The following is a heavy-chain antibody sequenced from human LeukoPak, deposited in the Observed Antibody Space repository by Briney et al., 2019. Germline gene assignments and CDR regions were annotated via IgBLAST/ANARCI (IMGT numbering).Heavy chain of an antibody. CDR3: ARGAVLRYFDWLPPDY. D-gene: IGHD3-9*01. Sequence: ASVKISCKAFGGTFSSYAISWVRQAPGQGLEWMGGIIPIFGTANYAQKFQGRVTITTDESTSTAYMELSSLRSEDTAVYYCARGAVLRYFDWLPPDYWGQGTLVTVSS. V-gene: IGHV1-69*05. J-gene: IGHJ4*02. CDR2: IIPIFGTA. CDR1: GGTFSSYA.